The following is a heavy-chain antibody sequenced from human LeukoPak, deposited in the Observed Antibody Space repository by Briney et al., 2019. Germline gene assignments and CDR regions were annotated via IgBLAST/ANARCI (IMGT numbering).Heavy chain of an antibody. V-gene: IGHV3-30*04. J-gene: IGHJ6*03. CDR3: ARDRGLGAAGAHYYYYYRDV. D-gene: IGHD6-13*01. Sequence: GGSLRLSCAASGFTFSSYAMRWVRQAPGKGLEWVAVISYDGSNTYYADSVKGRFTISRDNSKNTLYLQMNSLSAEDTAVYYCARDRGLGAAGAHYYYYYRDVWGKGNTVTVSS. CDR1: GFTFSSYA. CDR2: ISYDGSNT.